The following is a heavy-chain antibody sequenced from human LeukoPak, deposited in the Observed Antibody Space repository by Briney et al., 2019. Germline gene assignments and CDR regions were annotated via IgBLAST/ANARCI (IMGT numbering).Heavy chain of an antibody. J-gene: IGHJ4*02. CDR1: GYIFTRYW. CDR3: ARLVGAIIHWSDY. V-gene: IGHV5-51*01. CDR2: IYPGDPDT. Sequence: GASLKISWKGSGYIFTRYWIGWVRQMPGKGLEWVGIIYPGDPDTRYSPSFQGQVTISADKSISTAYLQWSSLKASDTAMYYCARLVGAIIHWSDYWGQGTLVTVSS. D-gene: IGHD1-26*01.